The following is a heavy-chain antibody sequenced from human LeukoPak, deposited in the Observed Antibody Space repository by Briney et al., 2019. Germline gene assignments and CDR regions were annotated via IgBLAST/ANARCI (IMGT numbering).Heavy chain of an antibody. J-gene: IGHJ4*02. CDR1: GGSISSYY. CDR3: ARHRHSSALASLDF. V-gene: IGHV4-59*08. CDR2: ISYNGGT. D-gene: IGHD5-18*01. Sequence: SETLSLTCTVSGGSISSYYWSWIRQPPGKGLEWIACISYNGGTYSNPSLKSRVTISIDTSKNQFSLKLSSVTAADTAIFYCARHRHSSALASLDFWGPGTLVTVSS.